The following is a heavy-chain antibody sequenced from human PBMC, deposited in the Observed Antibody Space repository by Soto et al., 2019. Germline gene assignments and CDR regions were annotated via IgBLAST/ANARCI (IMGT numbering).Heavy chain of an antibody. J-gene: IGHJ5*02. D-gene: IGHD2-2*01. CDR1: GGSISSSSYY. Sequence: SETLSLTCTVSGGSISSSSYYWGWIRQPPGKGLEWIGSIYYSGSTYYNPSLKSRVTISVDTSKNQFSLKLSSVTAADTAVYYCASHPSSHPFSSPNWFDPWGQGTLVTVSS. CDR2: IYYSGST. V-gene: IGHV4-39*01. CDR3: ASHPSSHPFSSPNWFDP.